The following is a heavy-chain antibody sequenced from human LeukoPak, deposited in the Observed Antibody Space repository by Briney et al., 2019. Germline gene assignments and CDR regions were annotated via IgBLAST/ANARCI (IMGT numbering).Heavy chain of an antibody. J-gene: IGHJ5*02. D-gene: IGHD1-26*01. CDR1: GGTFSSYA. CDR3: TRGSVIGENWFDP. V-gene: IGHV1-69*05. Sequence: ASVKVSCKASGGTFSSYAISWVRQAPGQGLEWMGGIIPIFGTANYAQKFQGRVTITTDESTSTAYMELSSLRSEDTAVYYCTRGSVIGENWFDPWGQGTLVTVSS. CDR2: IIPIFGTA.